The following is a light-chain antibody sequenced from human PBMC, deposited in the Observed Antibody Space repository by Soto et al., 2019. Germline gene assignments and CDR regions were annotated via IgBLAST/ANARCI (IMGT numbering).Light chain of an antibody. CDR3: QQCDTYLAT. CDR2: DAS. Sequence: DIQMTHSPSTLSASVEITVTIASLNSQSISSRLAWYQQKPGKAPKVLIYDASTLESGVPSRFSGSGSGTDFTLTISSLQPDDFATYYCQQCDTYLATFGQGTKVDIK. J-gene: IGKJ2*01. CDR1: QSISSR. V-gene: IGKV1-5*01.